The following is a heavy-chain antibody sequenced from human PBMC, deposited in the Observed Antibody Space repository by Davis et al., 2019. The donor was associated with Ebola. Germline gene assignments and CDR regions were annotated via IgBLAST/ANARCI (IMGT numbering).Heavy chain of an antibody. J-gene: IGHJ5*02. Sequence: GGSLRLSCAASGFTVSSYGMHWVRQAPGKGLEWVAVIWYDGSNKYYADSVKGRFTISRDNSENTLYLQMNSLRAEDTAVYYCARQTTVAWFDPWGQGTLVTVSS. V-gene: IGHV3-33*01. CDR2: IWYDGSNK. D-gene: IGHD4-23*01. CDR3: ARQTTVAWFDP. CDR1: GFTVSSYG.